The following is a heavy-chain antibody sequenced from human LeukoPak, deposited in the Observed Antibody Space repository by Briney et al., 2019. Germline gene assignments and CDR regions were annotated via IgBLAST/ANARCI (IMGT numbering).Heavy chain of an antibody. D-gene: IGHD6-13*01. CDR1: GFTFSGSA. J-gene: IGHJ4*02. V-gene: IGHV3-73*01. CDR2: IKTKTNSYAT. CDR3: TIEYSSSWYLDY. Sequence: PGGSLRLSCAASGFTFSGSAIHWVRQASGKGLEWVGRIKTKTNSYATAYAASVKGRFTISRDDAKSTAYLQMNSLKSEDTAVYYCTIEYSSSWYLDYWGQGTLVTVSS.